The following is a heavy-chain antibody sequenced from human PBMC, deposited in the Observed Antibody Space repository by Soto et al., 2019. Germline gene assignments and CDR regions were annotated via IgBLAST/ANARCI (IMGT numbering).Heavy chain of an antibody. CDR2: IVVGSDNT. CDR3: AESPYARQNYSYGAMDV. V-gene: IGHV1-58*02. D-gene: IGHD4-17*01. J-gene: IGHJ6*02. Sequence: SVKVSCKTSGFTFTSSAIQWVRQARGQRLEWIGWIVVGSDNTNYAQKFQERVTITRDLSTNTIYMDLSGLRSEDTAVYYCAESPYARQNYSYGAMDVWGQXTTVTVSS. CDR1: GFTFTSSA.